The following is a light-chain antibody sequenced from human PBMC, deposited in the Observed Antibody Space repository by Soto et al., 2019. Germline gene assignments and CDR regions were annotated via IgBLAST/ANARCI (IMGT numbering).Light chain of an antibody. V-gene: IGLV2-8*01. CDR3: SSYAGSNIVV. CDR2: EVS. J-gene: IGLJ2*01. Sequence: ALTQPPSASGSPGQSVTISCTGTSSDVGGYNYVSWYQQHPGKAPKLMIYEVSKRPSGVPDRFSGSKSGNTASLTVSGLQAEDEADYYCSSYAGSNIVVFGGGTKVTVL. CDR1: SSDVGGYNY.